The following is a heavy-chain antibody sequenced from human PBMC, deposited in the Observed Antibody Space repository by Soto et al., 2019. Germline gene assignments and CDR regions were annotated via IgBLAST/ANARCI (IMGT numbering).Heavy chain of an antibody. Sequence: TSETLSLTCTVSGGSISSGGYYWSWIRQHPGKGLEWIGYIYYSGSTYYNPSLKSRVTISVDTSKNQFSLKLSSVTAADTAVYYCARGSNYYDSRGTFDYWGQGTLVTVSS. J-gene: IGHJ4*02. CDR1: GGSISSGGYY. D-gene: IGHD3-22*01. V-gene: IGHV4-31*03. CDR3: ARGSNYYDSRGTFDY. CDR2: IYYSGST.